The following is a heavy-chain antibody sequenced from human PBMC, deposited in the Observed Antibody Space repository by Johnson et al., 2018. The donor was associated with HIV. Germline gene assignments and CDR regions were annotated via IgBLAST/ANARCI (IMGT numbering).Heavy chain of an antibody. J-gene: IGHJ3*02. Sequence: VQLVESGGGLVQPGGSLRLSCAASGFTFSSYDMHWVRQATGKGLAWVSAIGTAGDTYYPGSVKGRFTISRENAKNSLYLQMNSLRAGDTAVYYCARTNGYYGSGRGSLFYFDIWGQGTMVTVSS. D-gene: IGHD3-10*01. CDR3: ARTNGYYGSGRGSLFYFDI. CDR2: IGTAGDT. CDR1: GFTFSSYD. V-gene: IGHV3-13*01.